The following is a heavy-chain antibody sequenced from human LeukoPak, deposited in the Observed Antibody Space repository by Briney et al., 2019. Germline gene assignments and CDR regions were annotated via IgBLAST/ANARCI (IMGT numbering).Heavy chain of an antibody. CDR2: MNPNSGNT. V-gene: IGHV1-8*01. J-gene: IGHJ6*03. D-gene: IGHD2-2*01. CDR1: GYTFTSYD. CDR3: ARELIVLEPAARRYNYYMDV. Sequence: GASVKVSCKASGYTFTSYDINWVRQATGQGLEWMGWMNPNSGNTGYAQKFQGRVTMTRNTSISTAYMELSSLRSEDTAVYYCARELIVLEPAARRYNYYMDVWGIGTTVSVSS.